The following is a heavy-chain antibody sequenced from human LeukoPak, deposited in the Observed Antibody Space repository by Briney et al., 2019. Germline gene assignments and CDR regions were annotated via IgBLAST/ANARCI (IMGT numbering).Heavy chain of an antibody. CDR3: ARDSRPYSSGAFDI. V-gene: IGHV4-39*07. CDR2: IYHSGST. J-gene: IGHJ3*02. CDR1: GGSISSSSYY. D-gene: IGHD6-19*01. Sequence: KPSETLSLTCTVSGGSISSSSYYWGWIRQPPGKGLEWIGEIYHSGSTNYNPSLKSRVTISVDKSENQFSLKLSSVTAADTAVYYCARDSRPYSSGAFDIWGQGTMVTVSS.